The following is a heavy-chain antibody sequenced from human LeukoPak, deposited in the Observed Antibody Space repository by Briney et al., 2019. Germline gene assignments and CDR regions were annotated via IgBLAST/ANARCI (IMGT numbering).Heavy chain of an antibody. J-gene: IGHJ4*02. Sequence: PGGSLRLSCAASGYTFDDYAMHWVRQAPGKGREWVSLISGDGGSTYYADSVKGRFTISRDNSKNSLYLQMNSLRTEDTALYYCAKDRAGSSGYYDYWGQGTLVTVSS. CDR1: GYTFDDYA. V-gene: IGHV3-43*02. D-gene: IGHD3-22*01. CDR2: ISGDGGST. CDR3: AKDRAGSSGYYDY.